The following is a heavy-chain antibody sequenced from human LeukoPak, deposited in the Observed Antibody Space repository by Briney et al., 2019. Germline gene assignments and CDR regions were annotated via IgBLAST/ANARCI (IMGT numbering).Heavy chain of an antibody. CDR2: IYHSGST. V-gene: IGHV4-30-2*01. J-gene: IGHJ4*02. CDR3: ARRSLEPAAIRNDY. CDR1: GGSISSGGYY. Sequence: ASQTLSLTCTVSGGSISSGGYYWSWIRQPPGKGLEWIGYIYHSGSTYYNPSLKSRVTISVDTSKNQFSLKLSSVTAADTAVYYCARRSLEPAAIRNDYWGQGTLVTVSS. D-gene: IGHD2-2*02.